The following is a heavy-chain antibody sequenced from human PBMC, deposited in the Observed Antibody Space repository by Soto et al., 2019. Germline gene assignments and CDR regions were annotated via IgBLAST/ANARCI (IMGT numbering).Heavy chain of an antibody. CDR1: GGSFSGYY. D-gene: IGHD2-15*01. CDR2: INHSGST. J-gene: IGHJ6*02. V-gene: IGHV4-34*01. Sequence: QVQLQQWGAGLLKPSETLSLTCAVYGGSFSGYYWSWIRQPPGKGLEWIGEINHSGSTNYNPSLKSRVTISVDTSKNQFSLKLSSVTASYTAVYYCARGRSCSGGSCYGTRYYYYGMDVWGQGTTVTVSS. CDR3: ARGRSCSGGSCYGTRYYYYGMDV.